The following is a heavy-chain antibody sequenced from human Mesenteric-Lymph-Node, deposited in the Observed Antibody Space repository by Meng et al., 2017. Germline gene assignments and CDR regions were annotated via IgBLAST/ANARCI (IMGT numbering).Heavy chain of an antibody. V-gene: IGHV4-4*02. D-gene: IGHD2/OR15-2a*01. Sequence: LLVLSPGLLRPSATLSLTSAVLCGSISRGDLWGWVRQPPGKGLEWIGEIHHTGSTNYNPSFKSRVTILVDKSENLFSLRLTSVTAADTAVYYCASAGYYCLDYWGQGSLVTVSS. J-gene: IGHJ4*02. CDR2: IHHTGST. CDR1: CGSISRGDL. CDR3: ASAGYYCLDY.